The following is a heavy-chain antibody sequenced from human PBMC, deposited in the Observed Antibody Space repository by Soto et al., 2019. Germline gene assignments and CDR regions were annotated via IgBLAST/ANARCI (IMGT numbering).Heavy chain of an antibody. J-gene: IGHJ4*02. CDR2: IYYSGST. CDR3: ATGHYYDSSGYYTLFDY. D-gene: IGHD3-22*01. Sequence: PSETLSLTCTVSGGSISSYYWSWIRQPPGKGLEWIGYIYYSGSTNYNPSLKSRVTISVDTSKNQFSLKLSSVTAADTAVYYCATGHYYDSSGYYTLFDYWGQGTLVTVSS. V-gene: IGHV4-59*01. CDR1: GGSISSYY.